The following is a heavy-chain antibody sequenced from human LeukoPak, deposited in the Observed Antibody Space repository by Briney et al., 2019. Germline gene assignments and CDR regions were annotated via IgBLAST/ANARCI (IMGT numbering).Heavy chain of an antibody. D-gene: IGHD3-9*01. CDR1: GFTDSSNY. J-gene: IGHJ4*02. CDR3: ASDHEGHDKFDY. Sequence: GGSLRLSCAASGFTDSSNYMSWVRQAPGKGLEWVSFIYRCGSTYYADSVKCRFTVSRHNSKHSLYHQMNTLRARHPGVYYCASDHEGHDKFDYWGQGTLVSVSS. V-gene: IGHV3-53*04. CDR2: IYRCGST.